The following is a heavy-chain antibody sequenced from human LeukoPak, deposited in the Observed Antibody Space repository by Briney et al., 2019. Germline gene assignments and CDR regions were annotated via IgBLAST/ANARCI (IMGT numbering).Heavy chain of an antibody. CDR2: INPNSGGT. D-gene: IGHD3-22*01. V-gene: IGHV1-2*02. J-gene: IGHJ4*02. CDR1: GYTFTGYY. CDR3: ARDVYDSSGYYDY. Sequence: GASVKVSCKASGYTFTGYYMHWVRQAPGQGLEWMGWINPNSGGTNYAQKFQGRVTMTRDTSISTAYMELSRLRSDDTAVYYCARDVYDSSGYYDYWGQGTLVTVSS.